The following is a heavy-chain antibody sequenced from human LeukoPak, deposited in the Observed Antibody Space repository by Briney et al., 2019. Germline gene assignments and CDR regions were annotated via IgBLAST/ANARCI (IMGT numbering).Heavy chain of an antibody. CDR2: IIPIFGTA. V-gene: IGHV1-69*06. CDR1: GGTFSSYA. J-gene: IGHJ3*02. CDR3: ARDPFPRASITMVRDDAFDI. Sequence: SVKVSCKASGGTFSSYAISWVRQAPGQGLEWMGGIIPIFGTANYAQKFQGRVTITADKSTSTAYMELSSLRSEDTAVYYCARDPFPRASITMVRDDAFDIWGQGTMVTVSS. D-gene: IGHD3-10*01.